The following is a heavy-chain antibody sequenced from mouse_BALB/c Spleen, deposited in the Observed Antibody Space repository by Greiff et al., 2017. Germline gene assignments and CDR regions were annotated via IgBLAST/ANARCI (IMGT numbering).Heavy chain of an antibody. J-gene: IGHJ3*01. CDR3: AGDYYGSRAY. CDR1: GYAFTNYL. CDR2: INPGSGGT. D-gene: IGHD1-1*01. Sequence: QVQLQQSGAELVRPGTSVKVSCKASGYAFTNYLIEWVKQRPGQGLEWIGVINPGSGGTNYNEKFKGKATLTADKSSSTAYMQLSSLTSDDSAVYFCAGDYYGSRAYWGQGTLVTVSA. V-gene: IGHV1-54*01.